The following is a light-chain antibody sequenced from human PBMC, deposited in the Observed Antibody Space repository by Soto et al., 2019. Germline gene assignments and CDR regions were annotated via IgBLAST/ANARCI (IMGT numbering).Light chain of an antibody. Sequence: QSVLTQPASVSGSPGQSITISCTGTSSDVGGYNYVSWYKQHSGKAPKLMIYDVYYRPSGVSNRFSGFKSGNTASLTISGLQAEDEADYYCCSYTSSSTVVFGGGTKLTVL. J-gene: IGLJ2*01. V-gene: IGLV2-14*03. CDR2: DVY. CDR1: SSDVGGYNY. CDR3: CSYTSSSTVV.